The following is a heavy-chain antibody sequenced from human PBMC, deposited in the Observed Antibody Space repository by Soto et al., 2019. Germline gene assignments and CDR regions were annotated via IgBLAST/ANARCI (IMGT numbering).Heavy chain of an antibody. CDR3: ARDLAIAAAGISY. CDR2: IYSGGST. J-gene: IGHJ4*02. Sequence: EVQLVESGGGLVQPGGYLRVSCAASGITVSSNYMSWVRQAPGKGLEWVSVIYSGGSTYYADSVKGRFTISRDNSKNTLYLQMNSLRAEDTAVYYCARDLAIAAAGISYWGQGTLVTVSS. V-gene: IGHV3-66*01. D-gene: IGHD6-13*01. CDR1: GITVSSNY.